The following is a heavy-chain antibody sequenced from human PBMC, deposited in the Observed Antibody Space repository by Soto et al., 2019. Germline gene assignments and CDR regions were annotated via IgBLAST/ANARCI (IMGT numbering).Heavy chain of an antibody. J-gene: IGHJ4*02. CDR2: LDYNGDT. V-gene: IGHV4-39*01. CDR3: ARNYYDGSGLFY. Sequence: PSETLSLTCTVSGGSISSTSYHWFWIRQPPGKGLEWIGSLDYNGDTFYNPSLKSRVTISADTSKNQFSLKVNYVTAADTAVYYCARNYYDGSGLFYWGQGTVVTVSS. D-gene: IGHD3-16*01. CDR1: GGSISSTSYH.